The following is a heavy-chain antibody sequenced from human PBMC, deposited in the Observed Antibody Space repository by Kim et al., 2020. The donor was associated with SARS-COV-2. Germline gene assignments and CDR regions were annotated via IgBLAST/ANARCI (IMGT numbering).Heavy chain of an antibody. CDR2: ISGSGGST. V-gene: IGHV3-23*01. Sequence: GGSLRLSCAASGFTFSSYAMSWVRQAPGKGLEWVSAISGSGGSTYYADSVKGRFTISRDNSKNTLYLQMNSLRAEDTAVYYCAKDPSYDSGTRGYYYGMDVWGQGTTVTVSS. CDR1: GFTFSSYA. CDR3: AKDPSYDSGTRGYYYGMDV. J-gene: IGHJ6*02. D-gene: IGHD3-22*01.